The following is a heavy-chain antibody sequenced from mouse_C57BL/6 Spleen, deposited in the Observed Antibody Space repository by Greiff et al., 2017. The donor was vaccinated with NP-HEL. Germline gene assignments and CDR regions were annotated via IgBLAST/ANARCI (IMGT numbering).Heavy chain of an antibody. Sequence: EVQRVESGGGLVQPGGSLKLSCAASGFTFSDYYMYWVRQTPEKRLEWVAYISNGGGSTYYPDTVKGRFTISRDNAKNTLYLQMSRLKSEDTAMYYCARSTTVEGYWYFDVWGTGTTVTVSS. CDR1: GFTFSDYY. D-gene: IGHD1-1*01. CDR3: ARSTTVEGYWYFDV. V-gene: IGHV5-12*01. CDR2: ISNGGGST. J-gene: IGHJ1*03.